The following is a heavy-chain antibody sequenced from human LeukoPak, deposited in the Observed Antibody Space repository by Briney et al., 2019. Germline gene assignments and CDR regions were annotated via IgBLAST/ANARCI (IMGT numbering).Heavy chain of an antibody. V-gene: IGHV4-34*01. J-gene: IGHJ5*02. CDR3: ARGVDRIRWLRLVWFDA. D-gene: IGHD5-12*01. Sequence: SETLSLTCAVYGGSFSGYYWSWIRQPPGKGLELIGEINQSGSTNYNPSLKSRVTISVDTSKNQFSLKLSSLTAADTAVYYCARGVDRIRWLRLVWFDAWGQGTLVTVSS. CDR2: INQSGST. CDR1: GGSFSGYY.